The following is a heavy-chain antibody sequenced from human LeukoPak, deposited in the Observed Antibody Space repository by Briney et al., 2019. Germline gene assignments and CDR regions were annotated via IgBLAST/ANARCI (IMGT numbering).Heavy chain of an antibody. CDR1: GFTFSSYG. CDR2: IRYDGSNK. V-gene: IGHV3-30*02. J-gene: IGHJ4*02. CDR3: AKDSVYYDSSGYYHFDY. D-gene: IGHD3-22*01. Sequence: GGSLRLSCAASGFTFSSYGMHWVRQAPGKGLEWVAFIRYDGSNKYYADSVKGRFTISRDNSKNTLYLQMNSLRAEDTAVYYCAKDSVYYDSSGYYHFDYWGQGTLVTVSS.